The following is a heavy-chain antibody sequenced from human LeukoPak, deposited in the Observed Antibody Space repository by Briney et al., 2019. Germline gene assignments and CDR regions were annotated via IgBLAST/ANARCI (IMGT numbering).Heavy chain of an antibody. V-gene: IGHV4-34*01. CDR3: ARESPYYYFDSSGRTVVDY. Sequence: SETLSLTCAVYGGSFSGYFWNWIRQPPGRGLEWIGKINDDGSTNYNPSLKSRVTISGDTSTNQFSLKLTSVTAADTALYYCARESPYYYFDSSGRTVVDYWGQGTQVTVSS. CDR1: GGSFSGYF. CDR2: INDDGST. D-gene: IGHD3-22*01. J-gene: IGHJ4*02.